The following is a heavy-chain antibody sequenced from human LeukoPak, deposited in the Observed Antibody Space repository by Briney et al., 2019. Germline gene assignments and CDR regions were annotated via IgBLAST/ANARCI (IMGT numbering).Heavy chain of an antibody. CDR1: GGTFSSYA. Sequence: SVEVSCKASGGTFSSYAIGWVRQAPGQGLEWMGGIIPIFGTANYAQKFQGRVTITADESTSTAYMELSSLRSEDTAVYYCARDPPSWRELGREAFDIWGQGTMVTVSS. V-gene: IGHV1-69*01. CDR2: IIPIFGTA. D-gene: IGHD1-26*01. CDR3: ARDPPSWRELGREAFDI. J-gene: IGHJ3*02.